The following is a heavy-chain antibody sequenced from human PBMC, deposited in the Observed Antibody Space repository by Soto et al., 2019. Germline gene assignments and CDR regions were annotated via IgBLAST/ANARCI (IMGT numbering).Heavy chain of an antibody. CDR3: ARSRSDPYIAAAGYDY. J-gene: IGHJ4*02. V-gene: IGHV4-59*01. CDR1: GGSISSYY. CDR2: IYYSGST. D-gene: IGHD6-13*01. Sequence: KPSETLSLTCTVSGGSISSYYWSWIRQPPGKGLEWIGYIYYSGSTNYNPSLKSRVTISVDTSKNQFSLKLSSVTAADTAVYYCARSRSDPYIAAAGYDYWGQGTLVTVS.